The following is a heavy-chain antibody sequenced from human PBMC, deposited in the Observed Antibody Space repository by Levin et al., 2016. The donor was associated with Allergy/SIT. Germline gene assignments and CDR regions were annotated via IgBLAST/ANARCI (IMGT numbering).Heavy chain of an antibody. V-gene: IGHV3-74*01. CDR1: GFTFSNYW. D-gene: IGHD4-17*01. J-gene: IGHJ6*02. Sequence: GGSLRLSCAASGFTFSNYWMHWVRQAPGKGLVWVSRINSDGSDTRYADSVKGRFTISRDNGKNTLHLQMNSLRAEDTAVYYCVRGDYGDYGEVRYYYYYGMDVWGQGTTVTVSS. CDR3: VRGDYGDYGEVRYYYYYGMDV. CDR2: INSDGSDT.